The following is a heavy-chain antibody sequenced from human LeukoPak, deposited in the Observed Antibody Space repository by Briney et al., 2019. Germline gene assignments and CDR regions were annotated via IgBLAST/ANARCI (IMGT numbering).Heavy chain of an antibody. V-gene: IGHV4-34*01. D-gene: IGHD3-3*01. J-gene: IGHJ4*02. CDR1: GGSFSGYY. CDR3: ARGARGTIFGVVIRSYKFDY. Sequence: PSDPLPLTCAVYGGSFSGYYWSGIRQPPGKGLEWIGEINLSGSTNYNQSLKSRVTISVDTSKNQFSPRLSSVTAADTAVYYCARGARGTIFGVVIRSYKFDYWGQGTLVTVSS. CDR2: INLSGST.